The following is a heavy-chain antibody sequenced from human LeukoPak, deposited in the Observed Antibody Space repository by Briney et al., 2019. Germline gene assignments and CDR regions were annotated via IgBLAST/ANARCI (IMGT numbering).Heavy chain of an antibody. CDR1: GFTFSSYA. CDR2: ISGSGGST. V-gene: IGHV3-23*01. Sequence: GGSLRFSCAASGFTFSSYAMSWVRQAPGKGLEWVSAISGSGGSTYYADSVKGRFTISRDNSKNTLYLQMNSLRAEDTAVYYCAKDLSRYCSSTSCFKIFDYWGQGTLVTVSS. J-gene: IGHJ4*02. D-gene: IGHD2-2*01. CDR3: AKDLSRYCSSTSCFKIFDY.